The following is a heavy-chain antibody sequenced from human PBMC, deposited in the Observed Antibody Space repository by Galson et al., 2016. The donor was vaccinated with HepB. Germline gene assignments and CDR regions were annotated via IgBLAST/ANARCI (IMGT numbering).Heavy chain of an antibody. D-gene: IGHD2-15*01. Sequence: SETLCLTCAVHGGSFSGYWSWIRQPPGKGLEWIGEINHSGSTNYNPSLKSRVTISVDASKNQISLKLSSMTAADTAVYYCARHCGGGSCYRAFEIWGQGTTVTVSS. V-gene: IGHV4-34*01. J-gene: IGHJ3*02. CDR2: INHSGST. CDR1: GGSFSGY. CDR3: ARHCGGGSCYRAFEI.